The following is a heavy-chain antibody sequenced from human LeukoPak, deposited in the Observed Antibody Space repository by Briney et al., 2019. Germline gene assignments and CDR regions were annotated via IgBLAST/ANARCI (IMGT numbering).Heavy chain of an antibody. CDR2: IAYDGSNK. V-gene: IGHV3-30-3*01. CDR3: ARERYGGYYFDY. CDR1: GYTFSGYY. Sequence: SCKASGYTFSGYYMHWVRQAPGKGLEWVAVIAYDGSNKYYADSVKGRFTISRDNSKNTLYVQINSLRAEDTALYYCARERYGGYYFDYWGQGTLVTVSS. J-gene: IGHJ4*02. D-gene: IGHD1-26*01.